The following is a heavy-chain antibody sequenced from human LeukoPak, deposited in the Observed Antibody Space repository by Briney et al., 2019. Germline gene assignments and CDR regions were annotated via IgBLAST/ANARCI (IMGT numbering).Heavy chain of an antibody. V-gene: IGHV3-74*03. D-gene: IGHD1-14*01. CDR2: ISKDGGST. Sequence: GGSLRLSCAVSGLTFSEYWMHWVRQDAGEGLVWVAGISKDGGSTEYADCVKGRCTISRDNAKNTLCLQMNSLTVDDTAVYYCTSGIGPYDYGGLGAQVPVSS. J-gene: IGHJ4*02. CDR1: GLTFSEYW. CDR3: TSGIGPYDY.